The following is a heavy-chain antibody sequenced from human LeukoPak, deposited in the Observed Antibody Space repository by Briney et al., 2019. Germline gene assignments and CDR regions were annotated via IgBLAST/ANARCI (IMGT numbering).Heavy chain of an antibody. CDR1: GFTFSSYW. CDR2: IKQDGSEK. D-gene: IGHD5-24*01. V-gene: IGHV3-7*01. Sequence: GGSLRLSCAASGFTFSSYWMSWVRQAPGKGLEWVANIKQDGSEKYYVDSVKSRFTISRDNAKNSLYLQMNSLRAEDTAVYYCARDCSGVDGYSSCYFDYWGQGTLVTVSS. J-gene: IGHJ4*02. CDR3: ARDCSGVDGYSSCYFDY.